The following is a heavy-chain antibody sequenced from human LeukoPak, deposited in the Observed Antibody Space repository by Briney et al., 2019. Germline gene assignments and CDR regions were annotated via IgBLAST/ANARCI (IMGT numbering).Heavy chain of an antibody. CDR3: ARGQLLYLYYFDY. D-gene: IGHD2-2*02. V-gene: IGHV4-61*02. J-gene: IGHJ4*02. CDR1: GGSISSGSYY. CDR2: IYTSGST. Sequence: SETLSLTCTVSGGSISSGSYYWSWIRQPAGKGLEWIGRIYTSGSTNYNPSLKSRVTISVDTSKNQFSLKLSSVTAAGTAVYYCARGQLLYLYYFDYWGQGTLVTVSS.